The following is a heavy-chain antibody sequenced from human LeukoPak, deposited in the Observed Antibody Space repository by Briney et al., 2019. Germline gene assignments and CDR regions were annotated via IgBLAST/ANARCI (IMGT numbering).Heavy chain of an antibody. Sequence: SETLSLTCTVSGGSISSYYWSWIQQPPGKGLEWIGYIYYSGSTNYNPSLKSRVTISVDTSKNQFSLKLSSVTAADTAVYYCARDRDYDFWSGYYRPYWYFDLWGRGTLVTVSS. J-gene: IGHJ2*01. D-gene: IGHD3-3*01. CDR1: GGSISSYY. V-gene: IGHV4-59*01. CDR2: IYYSGST. CDR3: ARDRDYDFWSGYYRPYWYFDL.